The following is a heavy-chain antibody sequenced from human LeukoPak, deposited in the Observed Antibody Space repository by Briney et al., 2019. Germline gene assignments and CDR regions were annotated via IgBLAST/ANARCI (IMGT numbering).Heavy chain of an antibody. J-gene: IGHJ5*02. D-gene: IGHD1-26*01. CDR2: MNPNSGNT. CDR1: GYTFTSYG. Sequence: EASVKVSCKSSGYTFTSYGISWVRQAPGQGLEWMGWMNPNSGNTGYAQKFQGRVTITRNTSISTAYMELSSLRSEDTAVYYCARAYLVGALRFDPWGQGTLVTVSS. CDR3: ARAYLVGALRFDP. V-gene: IGHV1-8*01.